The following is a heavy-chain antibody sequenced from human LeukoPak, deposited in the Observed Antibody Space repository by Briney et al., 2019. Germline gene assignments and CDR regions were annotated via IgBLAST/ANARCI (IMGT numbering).Heavy chain of an antibody. Sequence: GGSLRLSCAASGFTFSSYWMSWVRQAPGKGVEWVANIKQDGSEKYYVDSVKGRFTISRDNAKNSLYLQMNSLRAEDTAVYYCARVADDILTGPFDYWGQGTLVTVSS. V-gene: IGHV3-7*01. CDR3: ARVADDILTGPFDY. J-gene: IGHJ4*02. CDR1: GFTFSSYW. D-gene: IGHD3-9*01. CDR2: IKQDGSEK.